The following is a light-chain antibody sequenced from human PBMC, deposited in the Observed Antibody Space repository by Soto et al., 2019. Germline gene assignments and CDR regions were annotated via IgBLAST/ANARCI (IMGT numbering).Light chain of an antibody. CDR3: SSYAGSNNLV. CDR2: EVS. V-gene: IGLV2-8*01. CDR1: STDVGGYNS. J-gene: IGLJ2*01. Sequence: QSVLTQPPSASGSPGQSVTISCTGTSTDVGGYNSVSWYQQHPGKVPVLIIYEVSKRPSGVPDRFSGSKSVNTASLTVAGLQAEDAADYYCSSYAGSNNLVFGGGTKLTVL.